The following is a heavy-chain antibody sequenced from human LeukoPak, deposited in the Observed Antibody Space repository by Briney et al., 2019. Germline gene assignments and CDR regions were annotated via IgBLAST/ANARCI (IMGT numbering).Heavy chain of an antibody. CDR3: ARDLAVPGTARGY. Sequence: ASVKVSCKASGYTFSAYDISWMRQAPGQGLEWMGGINTNTGNPTYAQGFTGRFVFSLDSSVSTAYPQIDSVEAEDTAVYFCARDLAVPGTARGYWGQGTLITVPS. J-gene: IGHJ4*02. CDR2: INTNTGNP. CDR1: GYTFSAYD. V-gene: IGHV7-4-1*01. D-gene: IGHD6-19*01.